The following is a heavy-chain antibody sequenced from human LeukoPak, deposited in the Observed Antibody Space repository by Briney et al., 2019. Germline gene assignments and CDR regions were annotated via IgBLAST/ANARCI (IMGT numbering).Heavy chain of an antibody. CDR2: ISGSGGST. CDR3: AIVSSRWYRDY. V-gene: IGHV3-23*01. J-gene: IGHJ4*02. Sequence: AGGSLRLSCAASGFTFSSYAMSWVRQAPGKGLEWVSAISGSGGSTYYADSVKGRFTISRDNSKNTLYLQMNSLRAEDTVVYYCAIVSSRWYRDYWGQGTLVTVSS. CDR1: GFTFSSYA. D-gene: IGHD6-13*01.